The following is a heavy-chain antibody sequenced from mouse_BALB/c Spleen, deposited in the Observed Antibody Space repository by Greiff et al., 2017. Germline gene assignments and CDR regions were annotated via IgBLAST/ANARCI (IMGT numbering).Heavy chain of an antibody. CDR1: GYSITSDYA. J-gene: IGHJ4*01. CDR3: DGYYEGAYAMDY. V-gene: IGHV3-2*02. D-gene: IGHD2-3*01. CDR2: ISYSGST. Sequence: EVQLQESGPGLVKPSQSLSLTCTVTGYSITSDYAWNWIRQFPGNKLEWMGYISYSGSTSYNPSLKSRISITRDTSKNQFFLQLNSVTTEDTATYYCDGYYEGAYAMDYWGQGTSVTVSS.